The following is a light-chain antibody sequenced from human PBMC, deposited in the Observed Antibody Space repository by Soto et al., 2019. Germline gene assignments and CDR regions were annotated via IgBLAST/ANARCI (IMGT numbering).Light chain of an antibody. V-gene: IGKV1-9*01. CDR2: VAS. Sequence: DIQLTQSPSFLSASVGDRVTISCRASQGINSYLAWYQQKPGRAPKLLIYVASTLQSGVPSRFSGSGSGTEFTLTISSLQPEDFATYYCQQLNTYPLAFGGGTKVEIK. CDR3: QQLNTYPLA. CDR1: QGINSY. J-gene: IGKJ4*01.